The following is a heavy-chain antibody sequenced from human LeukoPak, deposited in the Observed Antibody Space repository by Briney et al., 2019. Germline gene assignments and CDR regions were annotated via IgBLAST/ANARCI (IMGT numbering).Heavy chain of an antibody. J-gene: IGHJ4*02. V-gene: IGHV4-4*07. CDR2: IYSSGST. D-gene: IGHD6-19*01. Sequence: SETLSLTCTVSGGSISSYYWSWIRQPAVKGLEWIGRIYSSGSTNYNPFLKSRVTMSVDTSKNQFSLKLSSVTAADTAIYYCARAGLDSSGWLRFGYWGQGTLVTVSS. CDR3: ARAGLDSSGWLRFGY. CDR1: GGSISSYY.